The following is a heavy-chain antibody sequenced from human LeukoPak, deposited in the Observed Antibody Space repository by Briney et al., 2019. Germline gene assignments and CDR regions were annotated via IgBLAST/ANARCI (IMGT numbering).Heavy chain of an antibody. CDR1: GFAFNSYE. CDR2: ISSSGSIK. J-gene: IGHJ6*02. CDR3: VKETCTARSCYVDSIYYYGMDV. V-gene: IGHV3-48*03. D-gene: IGHD2-15*01. Sequence: PGGSLRLSCIASGFAFNSYEMNWVRQAPGKGLEWVSHISSSGSIKHYADSVKGRFTISRDNAKNSLYLQMNSLRAEDTALYYCVKETCTARSCYVDSIYYYGMDVWGQGTAVTVSS.